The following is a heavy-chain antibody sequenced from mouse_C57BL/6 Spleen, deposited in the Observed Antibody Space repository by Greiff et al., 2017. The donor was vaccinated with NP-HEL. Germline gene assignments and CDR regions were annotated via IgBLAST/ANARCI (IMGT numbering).Heavy chain of an antibody. CDR1: GYTFTSYW. D-gene: IGHD1-1*01. Sequence: QVQLKQPGAELVKPGASVKMSCKASGYTFTSYWITWVKQRPGQGLEWIGDIYPGSGSTNYNEKFKSKATLTVDTSSSTAYMQLSSLTSEDSAVYYCARELYGSSYVWFAYWGQGTLVTVSA. CDR2: IYPGSGST. CDR3: ARELYGSSYVWFAY. V-gene: IGHV1-55*01. J-gene: IGHJ3*01.